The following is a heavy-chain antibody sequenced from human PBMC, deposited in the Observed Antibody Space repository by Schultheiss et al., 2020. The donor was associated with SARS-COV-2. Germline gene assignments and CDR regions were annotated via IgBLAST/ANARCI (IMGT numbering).Heavy chain of an antibody. CDR2: ISYDGSNK. Sequence: GGSLRLSCAASGFTFSSYSMNWVRQAPGKGLEWVAVISYDGSNKYYADSVKGRFTISRDNSKNTLYLQMNSLRAEDTAVYYCAKDMGGYSSSWYVWGQGTLVTVSS. D-gene: IGHD6-13*01. J-gene: IGHJ4*02. V-gene: IGHV3-30*05. CDR1: GFTFSSYS. CDR3: AKDMGGYSSSWYV.